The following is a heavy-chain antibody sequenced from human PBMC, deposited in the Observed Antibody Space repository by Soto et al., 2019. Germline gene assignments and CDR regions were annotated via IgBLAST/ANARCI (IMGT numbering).Heavy chain of an antibody. CDR2: ISGSGGSI. D-gene: IGHD5-18*01. J-gene: IGHJ3*02. CDR3: AKVSSYGHDAFDI. V-gene: IGHV3-23*01. CDR1: GFTFSSYA. Sequence: GGSLRLSCAASGFTFSSYAMSWVRQAPGKGLEWVSAISGSGGSIYYADSVKGRFTISRDNSKNTLYLQMNSLRAEDTAVYYCAKVSSYGHDAFDIWGQGTMVTVSS.